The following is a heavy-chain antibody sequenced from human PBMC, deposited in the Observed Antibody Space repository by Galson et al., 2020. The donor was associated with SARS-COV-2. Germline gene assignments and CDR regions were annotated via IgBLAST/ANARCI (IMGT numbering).Heavy chain of an antibody. J-gene: IGHJ4*02. CDR3: ARLYSGSYVGYFDY. Sequence: GESLKISCAASGFTFSSYAMHWVRQAPGKGLEWVAVISYDGSNKYYADSVKGRFTISRDNSKNTLYLQMNSLRAEDTAVYYCARLYSGSYVGYFDYWGQGTLVTVSS. CDR2: ISYDGSNK. D-gene: IGHD1-26*01. CDR1: GFTFSSYA. V-gene: IGHV3-30*04.